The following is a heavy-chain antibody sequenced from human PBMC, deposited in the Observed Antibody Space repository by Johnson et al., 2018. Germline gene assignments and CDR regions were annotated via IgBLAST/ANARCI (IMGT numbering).Heavy chain of an antibody. V-gene: IGHV4-59*01. J-gene: IGHJ6*03. CDR3: ARLSRPGDYSYLDV. CDR1: GGSISSYY. Sequence: QVQLQESGPGLVKPSETLSLTCTVSGGSISSYYWSWIRQPPGKGLEWIGYIYYSGSTNYNPSLKSRVTISVDPSKNQFSLKLSSVTAADTAVYYCARLSRPGDYSYLDVWGKGTTVTVSS. CDR2: IYYSGST. D-gene: IGHD1-1*01.